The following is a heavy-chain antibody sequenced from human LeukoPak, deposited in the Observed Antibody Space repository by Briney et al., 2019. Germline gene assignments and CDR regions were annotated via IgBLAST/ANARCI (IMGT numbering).Heavy chain of an antibody. CDR3: ARDRGDYGSSDY. CDR1: GGSLNNYY. J-gene: IGHJ4*02. CDR2: IYGSGKP. V-gene: IGHV4-4*07. D-gene: IGHD2-21*02. Sequence: SETLSLTCTVSGGSLNNYYWSWLRQPAGKGLEWIGRIYGSGKPNHNPSLKSRVTMSVDTSKNQFSLKLSSVTAADTAVYYCARDRGDYGSSDYWGQGTLVTVSS.